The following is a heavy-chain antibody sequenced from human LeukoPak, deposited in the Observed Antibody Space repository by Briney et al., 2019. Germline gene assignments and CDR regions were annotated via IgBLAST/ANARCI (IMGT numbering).Heavy chain of an antibody. J-gene: IGHJ4*02. V-gene: IGHV3-30*02. CDR3: AKEEVISGNHGVYFDY. D-gene: IGHD3-22*01. Sequence: GGSLRLSCAASGFTFRSYGMHWVRQAPGKGLEWVAFIRYDGNSNYYADSVKGRFTISRDNSRSTLYLQMNSLRAEDTAVYYCAKEEVISGNHGVYFDYWGQGTLVTVSS. CDR2: IRYDGNSN. CDR1: GFTFRSYG.